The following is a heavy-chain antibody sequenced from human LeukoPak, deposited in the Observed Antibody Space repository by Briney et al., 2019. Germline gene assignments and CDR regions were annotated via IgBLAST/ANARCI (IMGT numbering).Heavy chain of an antibody. CDR1: GFTFTSYG. CDR2: IRYDGSKK. J-gene: IGHJ6*03. V-gene: IGHV3-30*02. D-gene: IGHD3-3*01. CDR3: AKGSKEVLFTRDHHMDV. Sequence: GGSLRLSCAASGFTFTSYGIHWVRQAPGKGLEWVAFIRYDGSKKYYADSVKGRFTISRDNSKNTLYLQTNSLRAEDTAVYYCAKGSKEVLFTRDHHMDVWGKGTTVT.